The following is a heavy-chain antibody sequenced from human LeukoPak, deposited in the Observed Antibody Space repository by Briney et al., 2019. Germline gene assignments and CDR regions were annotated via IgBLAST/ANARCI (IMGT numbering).Heavy chain of an antibody. CDR3: ARDLGAIPFDY. CDR2: IYYSGST. Sequence: NPSETLSLTCTVSGGSISSYYWSWIRQPPGKGLEWIGYIYYSGSTNYNPSLKSRVTMSVDTSKNQFSLKLSSVTAADTAVYYCARDLGAIPFDYWGQGTLVTVSS. D-gene: IGHD1-26*01. V-gene: IGHV4-59*12. J-gene: IGHJ4*02. CDR1: GGSISSYY.